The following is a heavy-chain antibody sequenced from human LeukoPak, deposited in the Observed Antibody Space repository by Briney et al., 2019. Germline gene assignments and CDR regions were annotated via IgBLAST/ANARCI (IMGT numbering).Heavy chain of an antibody. CDR1: GFTFSSYA. CDR3: ARGGETTGNSDY. CDR2: ISTNGGST. V-gene: IGHV3-64*01. J-gene: IGHJ4*02. Sequence: GGSLRLSCAASGFTFSSYAMHWVRQAPGRGLEYVSVISTNGGSTYYANSVKGRFTISRDNSKNTLYPQMGSLRPEGMAVYYCARGGETTGNSDYWGQGTLVTVSS. D-gene: IGHD4-23*01.